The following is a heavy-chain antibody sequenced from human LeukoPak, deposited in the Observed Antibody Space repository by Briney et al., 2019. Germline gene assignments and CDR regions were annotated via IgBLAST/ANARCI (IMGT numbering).Heavy chain of an antibody. J-gene: IGHJ4*02. Sequence: SGTLSLTFTDTGGSLIRHYWSWMRQPPGKGLERIGYIYYSGSTNYNPSLKIRVTISRDTSKTQSSLKLSSVTAADTAVYYCARSRPSFIAVAGTHPFDYWGQGTLVTVSS. CDR1: GGSLIRHY. D-gene: IGHD6-19*01. CDR3: ARSRPSFIAVAGTHPFDY. V-gene: IGHV4-59*11. CDR2: IYYSGST.